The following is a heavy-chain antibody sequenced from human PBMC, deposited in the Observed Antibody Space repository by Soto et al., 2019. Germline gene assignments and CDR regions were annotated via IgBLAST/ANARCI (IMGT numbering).Heavy chain of an antibody. CDR3: AKETYSGPLDY. CDR2: ISYDGSNK. CDR1: GFTVSGNY. Sequence: GGSLRLSCAASGFTVSGNYMTWVRQAPGKGLEWVAVISYDGSNKYYADSVKGRFTISRDNSKNTLYLKMNSLRAEDTAVYYCAKETYSGPLDYWGQGTLVTVSS. V-gene: IGHV3-30*18. D-gene: IGHD2-15*01. J-gene: IGHJ4*02.